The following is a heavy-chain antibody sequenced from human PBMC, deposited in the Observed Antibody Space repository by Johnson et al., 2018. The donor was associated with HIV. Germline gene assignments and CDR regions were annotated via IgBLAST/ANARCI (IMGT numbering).Heavy chain of an antibody. Sequence: QVQLVESGGGVVQPGRSLRLSCAASGFTFSTYGMHWVRQAPGKGLEWVAVTWYDGSNQYYADSVKGRFSISRDNSKNTLYLQMNSLRAEDTAVYYCAKCGDADAFDIWGQGTMVTVSS. D-gene: IGHD3-10*01. CDR3: AKCGDADAFDI. CDR2: TWYDGSNQ. CDR1: GFTFSTYG. J-gene: IGHJ3*02. V-gene: IGHV3-33*06.